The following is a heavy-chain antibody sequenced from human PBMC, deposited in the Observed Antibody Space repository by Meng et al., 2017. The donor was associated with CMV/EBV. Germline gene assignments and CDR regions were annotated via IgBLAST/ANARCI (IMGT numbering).Heavy chain of an antibody. V-gene: IGHV3-74*03. CDR3: GRDLTGERDQ. J-gene: IGHJ4*02. Sequence: EVQLVEAGGGLVPPGGSLGLSCEDSGFTFSHYWMHWVRQVPGEGPVWVSRINTDGSFTSYADSVKGRFTISRDNAKNTLYLHMHGLRVDDSAVYYCGRDLTGERDQWGQGTLVTVSS. CDR1: GFTFSHYW. D-gene: IGHD7-27*01. CDR2: INTDGSFT.